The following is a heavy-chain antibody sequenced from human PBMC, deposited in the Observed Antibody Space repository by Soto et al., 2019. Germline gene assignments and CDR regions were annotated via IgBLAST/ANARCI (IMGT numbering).Heavy chain of an antibody. Sequence: GGSLRLSCAASGFTFSSYSMNWVRQAPGKGLEWVSYISSSSSTIYYADSVKGRFTISRDNGKNSLYLQMNSLRDEGTAVYYCASELLWFGELLKDYYYGMDVWGQGTTVTVSS. V-gene: IGHV3-48*02. CDR3: ASELLWFGELLKDYYYGMDV. J-gene: IGHJ6*02. D-gene: IGHD3-10*01. CDR2: ISSSSSTI. CDR1: GFTFSSYS.